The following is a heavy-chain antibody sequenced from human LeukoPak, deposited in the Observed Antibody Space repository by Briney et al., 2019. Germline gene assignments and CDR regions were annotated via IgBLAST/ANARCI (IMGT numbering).Heavy chain of an antibody. CDR3: ARQDGDYVGYYYYGMDV. Sequence: KCGASLKISCKGSGYSFTSYWIGWVRQLPGKGLEWMGIIYPGDSDTRYSPSFQGQVTISADKSISTAYLQWSSLKASDTAMYYCARQDGDYVGYYYYGMDVWGQGTTVTVSS. J-gene: IGHJ6*02. D-gene: IGHD4-17*01. V-gene: IGHV5-51*01. CDR1: GYSFTSYW. CDR2: IYPGDSDT.